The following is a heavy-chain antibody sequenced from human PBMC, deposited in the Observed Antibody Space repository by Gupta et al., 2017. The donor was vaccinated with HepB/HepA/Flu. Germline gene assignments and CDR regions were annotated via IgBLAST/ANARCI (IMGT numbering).Heavy chain of an antibody. V-gene: IGHV3-73*01. CDR2: IRSKTYLYTT. D-gene: IGHD4/OR15-4a*01. CDR3: TRQGEGGTWDYNVFDI. Sequence: GVGLFQPVGSLKLNCGASGFPFSDSAVHWFPPASGKGRAWVGRIRSKTYLYTTAYAASVKGRFTISRDDSKNTAYMQMNSLKTEDTAVYYCTRQGEGGTWDYNVFDIWGQGTMVTVSS. J-gene: IGHJ3*02. CDR1: GFPFSDSA.